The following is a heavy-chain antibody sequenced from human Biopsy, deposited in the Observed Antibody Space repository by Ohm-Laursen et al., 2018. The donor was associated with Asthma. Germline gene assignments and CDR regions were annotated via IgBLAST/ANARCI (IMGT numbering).Heavy chain of an antibody. V-gene: IGHV4-39*01. D-gene: IGHD5-12*01. J-gene: IGHJ4*02. CDR2: MYHSGSP. CDR1: GGSITSSSYY. CDR3: VRHQYSCSWSTFDY. Sequence: GTLSLTCAVSGGSITSSSYYWGWIRQPPGKGMEWIGSMYHSGSPYYHPSLKSRATISVDTSKNQLSLKMSSVTAADTAVYFCVRHQYSCSWSTFDYWGQGALVTVSS.